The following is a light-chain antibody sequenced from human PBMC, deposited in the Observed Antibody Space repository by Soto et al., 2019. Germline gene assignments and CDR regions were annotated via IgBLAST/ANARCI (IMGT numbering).Light chain of an antibody. J-gene: IGLJ3*02. CDR2: NDS. V-gene: IGLV3-25*02. CDR1: ALPKQY. Sequence: SYELTQPPSVSVSPGQTARITCSGDALPKQYAYWYHQKPGQAPVLVVYNDSERPSGIPARFSGSSSGTTVTLTISGVQAEDEADYYCLLYFDGVGVFGGGTKLTVL. CDR3: LLYFDGVGV.